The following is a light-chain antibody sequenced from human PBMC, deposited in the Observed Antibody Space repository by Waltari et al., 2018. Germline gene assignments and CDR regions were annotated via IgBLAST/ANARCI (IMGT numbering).Light chain of an antibody. J-gene: IGLJ2*01. CDR2: DVT. CDR1: NSAILYYNS. CDR3: AAYTSTNTVI. V-gene: IGLV2-14*01. Sequence: QSALTQPASVSRSPGQSLTISCTGTNSAILYYNSLFWYQQYPGKAPKLMMFDVTRWPSGVSHRFSGSKSGNTASLTISGLQAEDEADYFCAAYTSTNTVIFGGGTKVTVL.